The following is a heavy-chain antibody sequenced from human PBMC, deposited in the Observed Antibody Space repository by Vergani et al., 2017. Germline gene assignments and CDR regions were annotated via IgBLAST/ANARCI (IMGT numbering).Heavy chain of an antibody. V-gene: IGHV1-3*04. CDR3: ARGGSGWYTVDY. D-gene: IGHD6-19*01. CDR2: INTGNGNT. CDR1: GYTFTSYA. Sequence: QVQLVQSGAEVKRPGASVKVSCKASGYTFTSYAMHWVRQAPGQRLEWMGWINTGNGNTKYSQKFQGRVTMTTDTSTSTAYMELRSLKADDTAVYYCARGGSGWYTVDYWGQGTLVTVFS. J-gene: IGHJ4*02.